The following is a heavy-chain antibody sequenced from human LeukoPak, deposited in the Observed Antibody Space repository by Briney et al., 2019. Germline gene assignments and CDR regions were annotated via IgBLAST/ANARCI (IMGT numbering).Heavy chain of an antibody. CDR3: ARRGYTWFLDY. D-gene: IGHD5-24*01. V-gene: IGHV3-64D*09. CDR1: GFTFSNYA. Sequence: GGSLRLSCSASGFTFSNYAIHWVRQAPGKGLEYLSAIGTDGGDTYYADSVKGRFTISRDSSKSTLYLQMSSLTIEDTAIYYCARRGYTWFLDYWGQGTLVTVSS. J-gene: IGHJ4*02. CDR2: IGTDGGDT.